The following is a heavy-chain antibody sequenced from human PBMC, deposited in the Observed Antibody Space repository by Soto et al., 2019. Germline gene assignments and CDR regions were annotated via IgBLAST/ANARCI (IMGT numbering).Heavy chain of an antibody. Sequence: PGESLKISCQGSGYSFANYWIAWVRQMPGKGLEWVGDIYPGDSDTRYSPSFRGQVTISADKSISHVCLQWSSLKASDTAMYYCARNRLRQYYYGMDVWGQGTTVTVSS. V-gene: IGHV5-51*01. D-gene: IGHD3-10*01. CDR1: GYSFANYW. J-gene: IGHJ6*02. CDR2: IYPGDSDT. CDR3: ARNRLRQYYYGMDV.